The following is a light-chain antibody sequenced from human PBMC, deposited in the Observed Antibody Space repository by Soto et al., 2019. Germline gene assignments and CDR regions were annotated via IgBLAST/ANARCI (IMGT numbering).Light chain of an antibody. CDR1: QSVSSN. CDR2: GAF. Sequence: EILMTQSPFTLAVSPGERATLSCRASQSVSSNLAWYQQKPGQAPSLLIYGAFTRATGIPARFSGTGSGTEFTLTISSLQSEDFAIYYCQQYNDSPLTFGQGTKVDIK. V-gene: IGKV3-15*01. J-gene: IGKJ1*01. CDR3: QQYNDSPLT.